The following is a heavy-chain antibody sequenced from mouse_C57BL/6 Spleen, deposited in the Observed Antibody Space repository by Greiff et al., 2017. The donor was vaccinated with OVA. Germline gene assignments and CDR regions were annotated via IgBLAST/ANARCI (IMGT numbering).Heavy chain of an antibody. Sequence: EVQGVESGGGLVKPGGSLKLSCAASGFTFSSYAMSWVRQTPEKRLEWVATISDGGSYTYYPDNVKGRFTISRDNAKNNLYLQRSHLKSEDTAMYYCARGNYDYDEDWYFDVWGTGTTVTVSS. CDR3: ARGNYDYDEDWYFDV. CDR2: ISDGGSYT. V-gene: IGHV5-4*01. CDR1: GFTFSSYA. D-gene: IGHD2-4*01. J-gene: IGHJ1*03.